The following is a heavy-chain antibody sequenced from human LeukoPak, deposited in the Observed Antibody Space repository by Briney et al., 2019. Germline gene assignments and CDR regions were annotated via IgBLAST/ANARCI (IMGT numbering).Heavy chain of an antibody. CDR2: ISTTSGNI. Sequence: PGGSLRLSCAASGFTFSSYSMNWVRQAPGKGLEWVAAISTTSGNIYYADSVKGRFTISRDNAKNSLYLQMNSLRVEDTALYYCARRAPSHDFDDWGQGTLVTISS. CDR3: ARRAPSHDFDD. V-gene: IGHV3-21*01. J-gene: IGHJ4*02. CDR1: GFTFSSYS.